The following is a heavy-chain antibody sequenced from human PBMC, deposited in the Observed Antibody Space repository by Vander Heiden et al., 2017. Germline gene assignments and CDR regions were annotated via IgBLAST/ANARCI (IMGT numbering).Heavy chain of an antibody. Sequence: QLPLQESGPGLVNPSETLSLPCAVSGGSISSRSYYWGWNRQPPGKGLEWIGSSYYSGRAYYNPSLKSRVTISVDTSKNQFSLKLSSVTAADTAVYYCARHRGITGTGATYYYYGMDVWGQGTTVTVSS. CDR1: GGSISSRSYY. D-gene: IGHD1-7*01. CDR3: ARHRGITGTGATYYYYGMDV. V-gene: IGHV4-39*01. J-gene: IGHJ6*02. CDR2: SYYSGRA.